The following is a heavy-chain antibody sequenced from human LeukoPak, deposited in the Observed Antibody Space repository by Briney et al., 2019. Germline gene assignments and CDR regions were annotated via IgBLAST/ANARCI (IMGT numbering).Heavy chain of an antibody. CDR2: INPSGGST. D-gene: IGHD1-1*01. Sequence: ASVTVSCKASGYTFTSYYMHWVRQAPGQGLEWMGIINPSGGSTSYAQKFQGRVTMTRDTSTSTVYMELSSLRSEDTAVYYCARESRAGTTTYWGQGTLVTVSS. CDR1: GYTFTSYY. CDR3: ARESRAGTTTY. J-gene: IGHJ4*02. V-gene: IGHV1-46*01.